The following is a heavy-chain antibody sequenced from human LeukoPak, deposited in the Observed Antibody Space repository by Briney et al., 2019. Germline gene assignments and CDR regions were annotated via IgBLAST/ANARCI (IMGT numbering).Heavy chain of an antibody. CDR3: ASLGDNDY. Sequence: ASVKVSCKASGYTFTGYYMHWVRQAPGQGLEWMGGIIPIFGTANYAQKFQGRVTITADESTSTAYMELSSLRSEDTAVYYCASLGDNDYWGQGTLVTVSS. CDR2: IIPIFGTA. J-gene: IGHJ4*02. V-gene: IGHV1-69*13. CDR1: GYTFTGYY. D-gene: IGHD3-9*01.